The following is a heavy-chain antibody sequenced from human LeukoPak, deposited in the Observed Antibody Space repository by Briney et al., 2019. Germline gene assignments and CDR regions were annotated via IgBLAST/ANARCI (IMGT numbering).Heavy chain of an antibody. V-gene: IGHV3-53*01. CDR3: AGGVGPSPGVY. CDR2: IYSGGST. D-gene: IGHD1-26*01. CDR1: GFHIRGNY. Sequence: PGGALSLSCAASGFHIRGNYTSGARQAPGKGLEGIDVIYSGGSTYYADSMKGRFTTSRDNSKNTLYLQMNNLRAEDTAVYSCAGGVGPSPGVYWGQGTLVTVSS. J-gene: IGHJ4*02.